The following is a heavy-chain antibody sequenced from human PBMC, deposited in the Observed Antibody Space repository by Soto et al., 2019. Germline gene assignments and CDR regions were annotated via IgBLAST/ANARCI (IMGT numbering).Heavy chain of an antibody. V-gene: IGHV3-21*01. CDR1: GFTFSSYS. CDR3: ARVPRMAVAPYYFDS. J-gene: IGHJ4*02. Sequence: EVQLVESGGGLVKPGGSLRLSGAASGFTFSSYSMNWVRQAPGKGLEWVSAISSSSSYIYYADSVKGRFTISRDNAKNALYLQMNGLRAEDTAVYYCARVPRMAVAPYYFDSWGQGTLVIVSS. D-gene: IGHD6-19*01. CDR2: ISSSSSYI.